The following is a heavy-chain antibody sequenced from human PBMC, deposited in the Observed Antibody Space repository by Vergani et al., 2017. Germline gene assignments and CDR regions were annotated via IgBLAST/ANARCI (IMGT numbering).Heavy chain of an antibody. CDR1: GFTFSSYW. Sequence: EVQLVESGGGLVQPGGSLRLSCAASGFTFSSYWMSWVRQAPGKGLEWVASIKQDGSEKYYVDSVKGRFTISRDNAKNSLYLQMNSLRAEDTAVYYCARDRGSSSSATLDYYYYMDVWGKGTTVTVSS. J-gene: IGHJ6*03. CDR2: IKQDGSEK. CDR3: ARDRGSSSSATLDYYYYMDV. V-gene: IGHV3-7*01. D-gene: IGHD6-13*01.